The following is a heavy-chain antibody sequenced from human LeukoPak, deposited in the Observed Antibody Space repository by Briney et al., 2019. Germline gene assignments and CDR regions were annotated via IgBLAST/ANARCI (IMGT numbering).Heavy chain of an antibody. CDR3: ARGSGFLEWSY. Sequence: SETLSLTCTVSGGSISSYYWSWIRQPPGKGLEWIGYIYYSGSTNYNPSLKSRVTISVDTSKNQFSLKLSSVTAADTAVYYCARGSGFLEWSYWGQGTLVTVSS. V-gene: IGHV4-59*01. J-gene: IGHJ4*02. CDR1: GGSISSYY. D-gene: IGHD3-3*01. CDR2: IYYSGST.